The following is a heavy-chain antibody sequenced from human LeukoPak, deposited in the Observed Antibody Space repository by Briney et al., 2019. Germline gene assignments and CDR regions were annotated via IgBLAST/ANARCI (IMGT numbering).Heavy chain of an antibody. Sequence: PGGSLRLSCAASGFTFSSYAMHWVRQAPGKGLEWVAVISYDGSNKYYADSVKGRFTISRDDSKNTLYLQMNSLRAEDTAVYYCARADRGYCSGGSCYYYWGQGTLVTVSS. CDR1: GFTFSSYA. D-gene: IGHD2-15*01. V-gene: IGHV3-30*14. J-gene: IGHJ4*02. CDR3: ARADRGYCSGGSCYYY. CDR2: ISYDGSNK.